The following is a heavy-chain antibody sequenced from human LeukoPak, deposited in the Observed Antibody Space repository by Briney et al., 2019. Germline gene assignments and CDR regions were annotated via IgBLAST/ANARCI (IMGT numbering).Heavy chain of an antibody. CDR3: TRLEVVARPFDY. J-gene: IGHJ4*02. Sequence: PGGSLRLSCAASGFTFSGSAVHWVRQASGKGLEWVGRIRSKADSYATAYAASVKGRFTISRDDSKNTAYLQMNSLKTEDTAVYYCTRLEVVARPFDYWGQGTLVTVSS. D-gene: IGHD3-22*01. V-gene: IGHV3-73*01. CDR1: GFTFSGSA. CDR2: IRSKADSYAT.